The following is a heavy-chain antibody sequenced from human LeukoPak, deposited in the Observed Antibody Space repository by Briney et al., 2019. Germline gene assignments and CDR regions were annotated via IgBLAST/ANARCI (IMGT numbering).Heavy chain of an antibody. D-gene: IGHD3-10*01. J-gene: IGHJ4*02. Sequence: GASVKVSCKASGFTFTNYFLHWVRHAPGQGLEWMGVINPSGGSTTYAQKFQGRVTMTRDMSTSTVYLGLSSLRSEDTAFYYCARDGGDGDYYFDYWGQGTLVTVSS. V-gene: IGHV1-46*01. CDR3: ARDGGDGDYYFDY. CDR1: GFTFTNYF. CDR2: INPSGGST.